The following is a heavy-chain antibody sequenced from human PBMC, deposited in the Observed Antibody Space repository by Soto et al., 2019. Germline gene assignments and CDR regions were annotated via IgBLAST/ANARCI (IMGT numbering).Heavy chain of an antibody. CDR2: IYTSGRT. V-gene: IGHV4-4*07. Sequence: KPSETLSLTCTVSGGSISSYYWSWIRQPAGKRLDWIGRIYTSGRTNYNPSLKSRVTMSVDTSQKQISLKLSSVTAADTSVSYCARVVDCGDSISWFDPWGQGTLVTVSS. J-gene: IGHJ5*02. CDR1: GGSISSYY. CDR3: ARVVDCGDSISWFDP. D-gene: IGHD4-17*01.